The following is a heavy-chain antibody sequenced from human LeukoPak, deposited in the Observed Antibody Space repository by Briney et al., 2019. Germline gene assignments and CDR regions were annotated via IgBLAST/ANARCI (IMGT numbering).Heavy chain of an antibody. V-gene: IGHV4-59*01. J-gene: IGHJ4*02. CDR2: IYYTGST. CDR3: ARDSGRYYGSGSYISYFDY. Sequence: SETLSLTCTVSGGSISNYYWSWIRQPPGKGLEWIGYIYYTGSTNYSPSLKSRVTISVDTSKNQFSLKLSSVTAADTAVYYCARDSGRYYGSGSYISYFDYWGQGTLVTVSS. D-gene: IGHD3-10*01. CDR1: GGSISNYY.